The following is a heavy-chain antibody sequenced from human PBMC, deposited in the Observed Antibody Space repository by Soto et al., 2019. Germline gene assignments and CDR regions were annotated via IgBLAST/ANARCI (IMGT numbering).Heavy chain of an antibody. D-gene: IGHD2-15*01. CDR2: IIPILGIA. V-gene: IGHV1-69*02. CDR3: ARGSPSYCSGGSCYSSLYYYYGMDV. CDR1: GGTFSSYT. J-gene: IGHJ6*02. Sequence: QVQLVQSGAEVKKPGSSVKVSCKASGGTFSSYTISWVRQAPGQGLEWMVRIIPILGIANYAQKFQGRVTITADKSTSTAYMELSSLRSEDTAVYYCARGSPSYCSGGSCYSSLYYYYGMDVWGQGTMVTVSS.